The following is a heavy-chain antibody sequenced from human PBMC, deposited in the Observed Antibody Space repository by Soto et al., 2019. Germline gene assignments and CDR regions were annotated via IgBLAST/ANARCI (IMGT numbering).Heavy chain of an antibody. CDR3: AREDDGGDRDYYGLDV. V-gene: IGHV4-30-4*08. D-gene: IGHD2-21*02. Sequence: SSETLSLTCTVSGGSISYEYYHWTRIRQSPGKGLEWIGYIHYSGSIIYNPSFKSRVTISVDTSKNQFSLQLSSVTAADTAVYFCAREDDGGDRDYYGLDVWGQGTTVTVSS. CDR2: IHYSGSI. J-gene: IGHJ6*02. CDR1: GGSISYEYYH.